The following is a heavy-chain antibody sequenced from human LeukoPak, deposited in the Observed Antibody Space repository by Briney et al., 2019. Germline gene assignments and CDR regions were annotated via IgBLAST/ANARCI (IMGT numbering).Heavy chain of an antibody. CDR2: IYPGDSDT. V-gene: IGHV5-51*01. Sequence: GESLKISCKGSGYIFTSYWIGWVRQMPGKGLEWMGIIYPGDSDTRYSPSFQGQVTISADKSISTAYLQWSSLKASDTAMYYCARRGGPGYSSGWLFDYWGQGTLVTVSS. J-gene: IGHJ4*02. CDR1: GYIFTSYW. D-gene: IGHD6-25*01. CDR3: ARRGGPGYSSGWLFDY.